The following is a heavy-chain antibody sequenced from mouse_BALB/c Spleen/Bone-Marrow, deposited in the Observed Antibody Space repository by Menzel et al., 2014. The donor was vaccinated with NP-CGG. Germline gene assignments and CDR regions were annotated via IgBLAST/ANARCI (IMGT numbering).Heavy chain of an antibody. CDR2: ISSGGSNT. CDR3: ARQRGYAYAMDY. D-gene: IGHD2-2*01. J-gene: IGHJ4*01. V-gene: IGHV5-12-1*01. Sequence: EVKLVESGGGLVKPGGSLKLSCAASGFAFXGYDMSWVRQTPEKRLEWVAYISSGGSNTYYPDTVKGRFTISRDNAKNTLYLQMNSLKSEDTAMYYCARQRGYAYAMDYWGQGTSVTVSS. CDR1: GFAFXGYD.